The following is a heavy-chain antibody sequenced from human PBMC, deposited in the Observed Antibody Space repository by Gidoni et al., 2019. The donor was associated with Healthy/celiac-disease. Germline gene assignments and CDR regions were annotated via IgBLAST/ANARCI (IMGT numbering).Heavy chain of an antibody. Sequence: QVQLQQWGAGLLKPSETLSLTCAVYRGSFSGYYWSWIRQPPGKGLEWIGAINHSGSTNYNPSLKSRVTISVDTSKNQFSLKLSSVTAADTAVYYCARVRVVPAAAFDYWGQGTLVTVSS. V-gene: IGHV4-34*01. CDR2: INHSGST. J-gene: IGHJ4*02. D-gene: IGHD2-2*01. CDR1: RGSFSGYY. CDR3: ARVRVVPAAAFDY.